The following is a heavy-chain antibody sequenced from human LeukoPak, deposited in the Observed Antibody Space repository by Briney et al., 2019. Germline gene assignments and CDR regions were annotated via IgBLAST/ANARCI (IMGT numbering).Heavy chain of an antibody. D-gene: IGHD6-13*01. CDR2: IYPGDSNT. CDR1: GYIFTTYW. J-gene: IGHJ4*02. Sequence: ESLKISCRGSGYIFTTYWIGWVRQMPGKGLEWMGIIYPGDSNTRYSPSFQGQVTISADKSISTAYLQWSSLKASDTAMYYCARRFSDYTYSSSWYELDYWGQGTLVTVSS. V-gene: IGHV5-51*01. CDR3: ARRFSDYTYSSSWYELDY.